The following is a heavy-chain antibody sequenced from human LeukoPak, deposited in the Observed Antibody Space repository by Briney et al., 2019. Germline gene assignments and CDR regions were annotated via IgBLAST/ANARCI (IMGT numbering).Heavy chain of an antibody. D-gene: IGHD5-18*01. J-gene: IGHJ3*02. CDR3: ARSFVTASTDAFDI. Sequence: ASVKVSCKASGYTFTSYGISWVRQAPGQGLEWMGWISAYNGNTNYAQRLQGRVTMTTDTSTSTAYMELRSLRSDDTAVYYCARSFVTASTDAFDIWGQGTMVTVSS. CDR2: ISAYNGNT. CDR1: GYTFTSYG. V-gene: IGHV1-18*01.